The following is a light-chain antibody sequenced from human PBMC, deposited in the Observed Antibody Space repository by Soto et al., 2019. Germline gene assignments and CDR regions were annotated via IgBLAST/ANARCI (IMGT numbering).Light chain of an antibody. CDR2: GAS. J-gene: IGKJ1*01. V-gene: IGKV3-15*01. CDR1: QSVGSS. Sequence: EIVMTQSPATLSVSPGERATLSCRASQSVGSSLAWYQQKPGQAPRLLIYGASTRATGIPARFSGSGSGTEFTLTISSLQSEDSAVYYCQQYNNRPPWTFGQGTKVEIK. CDR3: QQYNNRPPWT.